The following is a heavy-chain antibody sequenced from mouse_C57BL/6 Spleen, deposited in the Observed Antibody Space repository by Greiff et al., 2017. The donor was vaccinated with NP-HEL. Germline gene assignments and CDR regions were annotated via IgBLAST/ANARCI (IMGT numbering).Heavy chain of an antibody. CDR1: GYTFTDYN. V-gene: IGHV1-18*01. CDR3: ARSIYDGYYEDAMDY. Sequence: VQLQQSGPELVKPGASVKIPCKASGYTFTDYNMDWVKQSHGKSLEWIGDINPNNGGTIYNQKFKGKATLTVDKSSSTAYMELRSLTSEDTAVYYCARSIYDGYYEDAMDYWGQGTSVTVSS. D-gene: IGHD2-3*01. CDR2: INPNNGGT. J-gene: IGHJ4*01.